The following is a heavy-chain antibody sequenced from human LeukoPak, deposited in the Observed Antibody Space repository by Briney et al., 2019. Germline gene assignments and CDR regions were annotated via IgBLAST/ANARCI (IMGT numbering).Heavy chain of an antibody. Sequence: GGSLRLSCTVSGFTVSSNSMSWVRQAPGKGLEWVSSISSSSSYIYYADSVKGRFTISRDNAKNSLYLQMNSLRAEDTAVYYCARGGIAAAGTLFWFDPWGQGTLVTVSS. CDR1: GFTVSSNS. CDR2: ISSSSSYI. D-gene: IGHD6-13*01. CDR3: ARGGIAAAGTLFWFDP. V-gene: IGHV3-21*01. J-gene: IGHJ5*02.